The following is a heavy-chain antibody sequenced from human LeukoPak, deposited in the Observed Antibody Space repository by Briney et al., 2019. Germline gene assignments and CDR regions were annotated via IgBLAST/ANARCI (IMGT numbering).Heavy chain of an antibody. J-gene: IGHJ4*02. D-gene: IGHD6-19*01. CDR2: INHSGST. Sequence: SETLSLTCAVYGGSFSGYYWSWIRQPPGKGLEWIGEINHSGSTNYNPSLKSRVTISVDTSKNQFSLKLSSVTAADTAVYYCARDGYSSGWYGIDYWGQGTLVTVSS. CDR3: ARDGYSSGWYGIDY. CDR1: GGSFSGYY. V-gene: IGHV4-34*01.